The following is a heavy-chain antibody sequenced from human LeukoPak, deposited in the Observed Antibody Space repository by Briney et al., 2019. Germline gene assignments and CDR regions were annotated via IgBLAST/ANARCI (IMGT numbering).Heavy chain of an antibody. Sequence: PSETLSLTCAVYGGSFSGYYWSWIRQPPGKGLEWIGEINHSGSTNYNPSLKSRVTISVDTSKNQFSLKLSSVTAADTAVYYCATGYGPLNYWGQGTLVTVSS. CDR1: GGSFSGYY. J-gene: IGHJ4*02. CDR3: ATGYGPLNY. CDR2: INHSGST. D-gene: IGHD5-18*01. V-gene: IGHV4-34*01.